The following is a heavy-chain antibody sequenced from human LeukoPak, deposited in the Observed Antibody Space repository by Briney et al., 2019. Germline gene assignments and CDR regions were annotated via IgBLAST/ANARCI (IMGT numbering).Heavy chain of an antibody. Sequence: GASVKVSCEASGYTFTGYYMHWVRQAPGQGLEWMGWINPNSGGTNYAQKFQGRVTMTRDTSISTAYMELSRLRSDDTAVYYCARDWSIVVVPAAMASRHYYYYYGMDVWGQGTTVTVSS. D-gene: IGHD2-2*01. V-gene: IGHV1-2*02. CDR3: ARDWSIVVVPAAMASRHYYYYYGMDV. CDR2: INPNSGGT. J-gene: IGHJ6*02. CDR1: GYTFTGYY.